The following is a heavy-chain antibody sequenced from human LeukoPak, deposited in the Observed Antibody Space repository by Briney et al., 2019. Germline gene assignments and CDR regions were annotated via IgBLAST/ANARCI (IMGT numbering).Heavy chain of an antibody. D-gene: IGHD4-11*01. CDR3: ARDDSPTLTGPAYYDAFDI. Sequence: PGGSLRLSCAASGFTFSNYWMTWVRQAPGKGLEWVANIRRDGSQIHYVDSVKGRFTISRDNAKNSQSLQMNSLRAEDTAIYYCARDDSPTLTGPAYYDAFDIWGQGIMVTVSS. CDR1: GFTFSNYW. J-gene: IGHJ3*02. CDR2: IRRDGSQI. V-gene: IGHV3-7*01.